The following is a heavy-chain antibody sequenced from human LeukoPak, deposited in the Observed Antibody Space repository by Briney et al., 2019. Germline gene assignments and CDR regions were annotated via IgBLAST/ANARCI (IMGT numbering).Heavy chain of an antibody. V-gene: IGHV3-21*01. J-gene: IGHJ4*02. CDR1: GFTFSSYS. Sequence: GGSLRLSCAASGFTFSSYSMNWVRQAPGKGLEWVSSISGSNSYIYYADSMKGRFTISRDNAKNSLYLQMNSLRAEDTAVYYCARGSGSSDYWGQGTLVTVSS. CDR3: ARGSGSSDY. D-gene: IGHD3-10*01. CDR2: ISGSNSYI.